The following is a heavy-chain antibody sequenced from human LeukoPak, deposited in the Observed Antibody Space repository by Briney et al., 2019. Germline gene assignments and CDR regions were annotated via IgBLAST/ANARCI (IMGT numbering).Heavy chain of an antibody. CDR2: ISSSSDI. D-gene: IGHD6-13*01. CDR1: GFTFSSYS. V-gene: IGHV3-21*04. J-gene: IGHJ4*02. Sequence: GGSLRLSCAASGFTFSSYSMNWVRQAPGEGLEWVSSISSSSDIYYADSVKARFTISRDNAKNSLYLPMNSLRAENTAVYYCAKDYGSWPYYLDSWGQGTLVTVSS. CDR3: AKDYGSWPYYLDS.